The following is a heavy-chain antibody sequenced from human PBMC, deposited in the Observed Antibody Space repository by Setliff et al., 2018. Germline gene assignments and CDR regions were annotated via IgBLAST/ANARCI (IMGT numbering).Heavy chain of an antibody. V-gene: IGHV5-51*01. D-gene: IGHD3-3*01. CDR2: ISLGDSDT. Sequence: GESLKISCKGSGYTSTTYWLGWVRQMPGKGLEWIGVISLGDSDTKYTPSFQGQVTISADKSTITAYLQWNSLKVSDTALYYCARGLTVFGVVFPDAFDIWGQGTVVTVSS. CDR1: GYTSTTYW. CDR3: ARGLTVFGVVFPDAFDI. J-gene: IGHJ3*02.